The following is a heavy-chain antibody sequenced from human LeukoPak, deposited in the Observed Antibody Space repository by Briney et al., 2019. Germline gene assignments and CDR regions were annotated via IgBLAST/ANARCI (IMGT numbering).Heavy chain of an antibody. CDR1: GFTFSNYA. V-gene: IGHV3-30-3*01. CDR2: ISDDGSRQ. Sequence: GGSLRLSCAATGFTFSNYAIHWGRQAPAKGLEWVAFISDDGSRQHYADSVRGRFTISRDNSKNTLNLQMNSLRAEDTAVYYCVKDRTGTYTLDYWGQGTLVTVSS. CDR3: VKDRTGTYTLDY. D-gene: IGHD3-10*01. J-gene: IGHJ4*02.